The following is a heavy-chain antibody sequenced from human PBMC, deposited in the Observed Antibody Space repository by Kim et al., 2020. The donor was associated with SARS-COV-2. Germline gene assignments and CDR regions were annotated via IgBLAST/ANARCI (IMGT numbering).Heavy chain of an antibody. V-gene: IGHV3-13*01. J-gene: IGHJ4*02. D-gene: IGHD3-10*01. CDR2: IGTAGDT. CDR1: GFTFSSYD. CDR3: ARVKYGSGSYYHDY. Sequence: GGSLRLSCAASGFTFSSYDMHWVRQATGKGLEWVSAIGTAGDTYYPGSVKGRFTISRENAKNSLYLQMNSLRAGDTAVYYCARVKYGSGSYYHDYWGQGTLVTVSS.